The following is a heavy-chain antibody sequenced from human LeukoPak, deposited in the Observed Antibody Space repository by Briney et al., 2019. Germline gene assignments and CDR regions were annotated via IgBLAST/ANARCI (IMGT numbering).Heavy chain of an antibody. J-gene: IGHJ4*02. CDR1: GVTLSSYA. V-gene: IGHV3-23*01. CDR2: TSGSGGST. D-gene: IGHD5-18*01. Sequence: GGSLRLSCAASGVTLSSYAMSWVRQAPGKGLEWVSSTSGSGGSTYYADSVKGRFTISRDNSKNTLFLQVSSLRTEDTAVYYCAKDRYSYAFEYSDSWGQGTLVTVSS. CDR3: AKDRYSYAFEYSDS.